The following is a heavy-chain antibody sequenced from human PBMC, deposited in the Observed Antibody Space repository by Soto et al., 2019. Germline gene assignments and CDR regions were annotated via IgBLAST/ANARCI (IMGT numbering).Heavy chain of an antibody. J-gene: IGHJ4*02. CDR1: GGSISSGGYS. D-gene: IGHD5-18*01. Sequence: SETLSLTCAVSGGSISSGGYSWSWIRQPPGKGLEWIGYIYHSGSTNYNPSLKSRVTISVDTSKNQFSLKLSSVTAADTAVYYCALVRDVRGRYSYGRTIPTRKNYYFDYWGQGTLVTVSS. CDR2: IYHSGST. V-gene: IGHV4-30-2*01. CDR3: ALVRDVRGRYSYGRTIPTRKNYYFDY.